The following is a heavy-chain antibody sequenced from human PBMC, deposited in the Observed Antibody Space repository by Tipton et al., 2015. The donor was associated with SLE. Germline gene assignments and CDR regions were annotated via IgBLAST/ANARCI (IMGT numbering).Heavy chain of an antibody. D-gene: IGHD5-12*01. CDR2: IDHSGST. V-gene: IGHV4-34*01. CDR1: GGSFSGYC. CDR3: ARCGYSYVSDAFDM. Sequence: TLSLTCAVYGGSFSGYCWSWIRQPPGKGLEWIGEIDHSGSTNYNPSLKSRVTISLDTSKNQFSLRLSSVTAADTAVYYCARCGYSYVSDAFDMWGQGTMVTVSS. J-gene: IGHJ3*02.